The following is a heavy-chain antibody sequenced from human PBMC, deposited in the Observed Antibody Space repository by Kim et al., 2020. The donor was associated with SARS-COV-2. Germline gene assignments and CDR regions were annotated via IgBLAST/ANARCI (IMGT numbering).Heavy chain of an antibody. CDR2: ISAYNGNT. CDR1: GYTFTSYG. CDR3: ARVDDIVVVVAAIAFDI. Sequence: ASVKVSCKASGYTFTSYGISWVRQAPGQGLEWMGWISAYNGNTNYAQKLQGRVTMTTATSTSTAYMELRSLRSDDTAVYYCARVDDIVVVVAAIAFDIWGQGTMVTVSS. V-gene: IGHV1-18*01. D-gene: IGHD2-15*01. J-gene: IGHJ3*02.